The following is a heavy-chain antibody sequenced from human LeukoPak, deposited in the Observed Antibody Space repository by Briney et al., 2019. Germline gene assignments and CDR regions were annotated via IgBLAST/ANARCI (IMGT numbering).Heavy chain of an antibody. CDR1: GFTVSSNY. D-gene: IGHD2-15*01. CDR2: IYSGGST. J-gene: IGHJ4*02. CDR3: AASIRYCSGGSCIDY. V-gene: IGHV3-53*01. Sequence: GGSLGLSCAASGFTVSSNYMSLVRQAPGKGLEWVSVIYSGGSTYYADSVKGRFTISRDNSRNTLYLQMNSLRAEDTDVYYCAASIRYCSGGSCIDYWGQGTLVTVSS.